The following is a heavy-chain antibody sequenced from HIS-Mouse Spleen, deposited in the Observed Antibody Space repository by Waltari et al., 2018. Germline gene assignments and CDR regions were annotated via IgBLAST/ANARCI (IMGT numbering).Heavy chain of an antibody. Sequence: QLQLQESGPGLVKPSETLYLTCTVPGGPISSSSYSWGWIRQPPGKGLEWIGSIYYSGSTYYNPSLKSRVTISVDTSKNQFSLKLSSVTAADTAVYYCAREIPYSSSWYDWYFDLWGRGTLVTVSS. V-gene: IGHV4-39*07. CDR1: GGPISSSSYS. CDR3: AREIPYSSSWYDWYFDL. CDR2: IYYSGST. D-gene: IGHD6-13*01. J-gene: IGHJ2*01.